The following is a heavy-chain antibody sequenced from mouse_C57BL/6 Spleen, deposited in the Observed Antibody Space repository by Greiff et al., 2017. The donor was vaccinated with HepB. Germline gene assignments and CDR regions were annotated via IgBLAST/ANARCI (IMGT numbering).Heavy chain of an antibody. CDR2: IWRGGST. J-gene: IGHJ4*01. D-gene: IGHD1-1*02. CDR1: GFSLTSYG. Sequence: VQRVESGPGLVQPSQSLSITCTVSGFSLTSYGVHWVRQSPGKGLEWLGVIWRGGSTDYNAAFMSRLSITKDNSKSQVFFKMNSLQADDTAIYYCAKKGLWDYYAMDYWGQGTSVTVSS. CDR3: AKKGLWDYYAMDY. V-gene: IGHV2-5*01.